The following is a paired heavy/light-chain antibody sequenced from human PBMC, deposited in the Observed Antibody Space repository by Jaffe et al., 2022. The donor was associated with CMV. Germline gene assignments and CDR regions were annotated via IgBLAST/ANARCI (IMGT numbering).Heavy chain of an antibody. D-gene: IGHD3-22*01. V-gene: IGHV3-7*03. CDR2: IKRDGSEK. CDR3: ARIDMKYEDSSYRSFDI. CDR1: GFTFSNHW. J-gene: IGHJ3*02. Sequence: EVQLVESGGALVQPGGSLRLSCVASGFTFSNHWMSWVRQAPGKGLEWLGNIKRDGSEKHYVESVKGRFTISRDNANNLLYLQMNSLRAEDTAVYYCARIDMKYEDSSYRSFDIWGQGTLVTVSS.
Light chain of an antibody. CDR1: QSVLYNSNKKNY. CDR3: QQYYDNPRT. Sequence: DFVMTQSPDSLAVSLGDRATINCKSSQSVLYNSNKKNYLAWYQQKPGQPPKLLIYWASTRESGVPDRFSGSGSGTDFTLTINSLQAEDVAVYYCQQYYDNPRTFGQGTQVEIK. J-gene: IGKJ1*01. CDR2: WAS. V-gene: IGKV4-1*01.